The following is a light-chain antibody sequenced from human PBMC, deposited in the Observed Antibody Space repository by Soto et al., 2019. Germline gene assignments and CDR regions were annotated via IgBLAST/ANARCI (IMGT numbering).Light chain of an antibody. CDR2: GAS. V-gene: IGKV1-33*01. CDR3: QHYNNLPPFT. J-gene: IGKJ3*01. Sequence: DIQMTQSPSSLSASVGARVSITCQASQDIGTSLSWFQHKPGRAPKLLIDGASYLETGVTSRFRGSGSGTDFTFTITSLQPEDIAAYYCQHYNNLPPFTFGPGTIVDIK. CDR1: QDIGTS.